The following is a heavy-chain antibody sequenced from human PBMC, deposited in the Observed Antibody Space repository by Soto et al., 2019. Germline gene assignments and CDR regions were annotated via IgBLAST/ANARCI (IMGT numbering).Heavy chain of an antibody. V-gene: IGHV3-9*01. D-gene: IGHD6-13*01. CDR3: AKDKQQLDRSEYYFDY. J-gene: IGHJ4*02. Sequence: EVQLVESGGGLVQPGRSLRLSCAASGFTFDDYAMHWVRQAPGKGLEWVSGISWNSGSIGYADSVKGRFTISRDNAKNSLYLQMNSLRAEDTALYYCAKDKQQLDRSEYYFDYWGQGTLVTVSS. CDR1: GFTFDDYA. CDR2: ISWNSGSI.